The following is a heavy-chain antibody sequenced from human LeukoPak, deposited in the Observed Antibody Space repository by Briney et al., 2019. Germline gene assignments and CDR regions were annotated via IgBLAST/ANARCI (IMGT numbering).Heavy chain of an antibody. Sequence: GASVKVSCKASGYTFTGYYMHWVRQAPGQGLEWMGWINPNSGGTNYAQKFQGRVTMTRDTSISTTYMELSRLRSDDTAVYYCARVDNLFGGVIGNAVDHWGQGTLVTVSS. CDR1: GYTFTGYY. D-gene: IGHD3-16*02. J-gene: IGHJ1*01. CDR2: INPNSGGT. CDR3: ARVDNLFGGVIGNAVDH. V-gene: IGHV1-2*02.